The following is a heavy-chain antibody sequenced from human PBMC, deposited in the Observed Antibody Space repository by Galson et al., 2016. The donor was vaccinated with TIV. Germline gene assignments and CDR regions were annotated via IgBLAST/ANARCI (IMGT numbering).Heavy chain of an antibody. CDR3: TTDLGYCLTTSCYLFDS. CDR1: GFTFSNAW. D-gene: IGHD2-2*01. CDR2: IKSKPDGATT. Sequence: SLRLSCAVSGFTFSNAWMTWVRHAPGRGLEWVGRIKSKPDGATTAYAAPVKGRFSISRDDSKDTVYLQMNNLKTEDTALYFCTTDLGYCLTTSCYLFDSWGQGTLVSVSS. V-gene: IGHV3-15*01. J-gene: IGHJ4*02.